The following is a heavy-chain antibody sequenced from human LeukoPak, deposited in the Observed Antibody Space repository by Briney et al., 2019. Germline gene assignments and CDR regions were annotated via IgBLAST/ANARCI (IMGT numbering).Heavy chain of an antibody. CDR3: ARGKYFYGSGSYYPFDY. D-gene: IGHD3-10*01. J-gene: IGHJ4*02. CDR2: IFYSGST. Sequence: SETLSLTCTVSGGSISSYYWSWLRQPPGKGLEWLGNIFYSGSTNYNPSLKSRVTMSVDTSKNQFSLKLRSVTAADTAVYYCARGKYFYGSGSYYPFDYWGQGTLVTVSS. V-gene: IGHV4-59*01. CDR1: GGSISSYY.